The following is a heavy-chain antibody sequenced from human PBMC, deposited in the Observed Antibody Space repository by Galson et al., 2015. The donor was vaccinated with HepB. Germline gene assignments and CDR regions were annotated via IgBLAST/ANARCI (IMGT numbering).Heavy chain of an antibody. CDR3: AKGIVDGSGSYYNEYYFDY. J-gene: IGHJ4*02. Sequence: LRLSCAASGFTFSSYSMNWVRQAPGKGLEWVSSISSSSSYIYYADSVKGRFTISRDNAKNSLYLQMNSLRAEDTAVYYCAKGIVDGSGSYYNEYYFDYWGQGTLVTVSS. V-gene: IGHV3-21*04. D-gene: IGHD3-10*01. CDR2: ISSSSSYI. CDR1: GFTFSSYS.